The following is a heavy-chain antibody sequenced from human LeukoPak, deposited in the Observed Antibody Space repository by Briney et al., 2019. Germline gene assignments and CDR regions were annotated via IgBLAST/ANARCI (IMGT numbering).Heavy chain of an antibody. J-gene: IGHJ4*02. Sequence: ASVKVSCKASGYTFTSYAMHWVRQAPGQRLEWMGWINAGNGNTKYSQKFQGRVTITRDTSASTAYMELGSLRSEDTAVYYCARSGWYYYFDYWGQGTLVTVSS. CDR1: GYTFTSYA. CDR3: ARSGWYYYFDY. V-gene: IGHV1-3*01. CDR2: INAGNGNT. D-gene: IGHD6-19*01.